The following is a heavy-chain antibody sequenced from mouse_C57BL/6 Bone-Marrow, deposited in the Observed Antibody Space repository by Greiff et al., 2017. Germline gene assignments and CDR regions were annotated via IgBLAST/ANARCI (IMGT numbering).Heavy chain of an antibody. Sequence: EVQLVESGGGLVKPGGSLKLSCAASGFTFSDYGMHWVRQAPEKGLEWVAYISSGSSTIYYADTVKGRFTISRDNAKNTLFLQMTSLRSEDTAMYYCAKGVYYYGGWYFDVWGTGTTVTVSS. CDR1: GFTFSDYG. J-gene: IGHJ1*03. D-gene: IGHD1-1*01. V-gene: IGHV5-17*01. CDR3: AKGVYYYGGWYFDV. CDR2: ISSGSSTI.